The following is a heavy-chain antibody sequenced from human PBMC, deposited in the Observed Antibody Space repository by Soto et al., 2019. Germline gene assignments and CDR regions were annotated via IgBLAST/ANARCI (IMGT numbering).Heavy chain of an antibody. CDR2: ISANGGST. J-gene: IGHJ5*02. CDR3: GKHKGARSSAWVDR. Sequence: VGSLRLSCAASGFTFSDYAMTWVRQAPGKGLEWISGISANGGSTYYADSVKGRFTISRDNSENTLFLLINSLRAEDTALYYCGKHKGARSSAWVDRWGLGTRVTVSS. CDR1: GFTFSDYA. V-gene: IGHV3-23*01. D-gene: IGHD6-19*01.